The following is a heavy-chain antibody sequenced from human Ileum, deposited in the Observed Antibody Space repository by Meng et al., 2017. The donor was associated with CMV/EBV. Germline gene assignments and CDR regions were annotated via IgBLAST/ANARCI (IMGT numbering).Heavy chain of an antibody. Sequence: SETLSLTCTVSGGSLSSDYWSWIRQPPGKGLEWIGYIYYTGSTKYNPSLKSRVTISVDTSRNQFSLRVTSVTAADTAVYYCARDAYSYGLGWFDPWGQGTPVTVSS. D-gene: IGHD5-18*01. CDR2: IYYTGST. CDR3: ARDAYSYGLGWFDP. J-gene: IGHJ5*02. CDR1: GGSLSSDY. V-gene: IGHV4-59*01.